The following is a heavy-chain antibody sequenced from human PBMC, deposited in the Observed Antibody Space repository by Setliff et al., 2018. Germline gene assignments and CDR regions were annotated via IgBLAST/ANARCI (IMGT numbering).Heavy chain of an antibody. Sequence: PGGSLRLSCAASGFTFSSYWMYWVRQAPGKGLVWVSRIHSDGSRTTYEDSVKGRFTISRDNAKNTLYLQMNSLRAEDTAVYYCARAHSSTLSVHDYWGQGTLVTVSS. V-gene: IGHV3-74*01. CDR2: IHSDGSRT. J-gene: IGHJ4*02. CDR1: GFTFSSYW. D-gene: IGHD2-2*01. CDR3: ARAHSSTLSVHDY.